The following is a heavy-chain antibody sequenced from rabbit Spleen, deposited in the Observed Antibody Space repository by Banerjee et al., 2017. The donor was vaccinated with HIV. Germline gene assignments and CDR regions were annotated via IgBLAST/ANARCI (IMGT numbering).Heavy chain of an antibody. V-gene: IGHV1S40*01. CDR3: ARDTGTSFSTYGMDL. CDR2: VYAGSSGST. Sequence: QSLEESGGDLVKPGASLTLTCTASGFSFSNKAVMCWVRQAPGKGLEWIACVYAGSSGSTYSATWAKGRFTISKTSSTTVTLQMTSLTAADTATYFCARDTGTSFSTYGMDLWGPGTLVTVS. D-gene: IGHD8-1*01. J-gene: IGHJ6*01. CDR1: GFSFSNKAV.